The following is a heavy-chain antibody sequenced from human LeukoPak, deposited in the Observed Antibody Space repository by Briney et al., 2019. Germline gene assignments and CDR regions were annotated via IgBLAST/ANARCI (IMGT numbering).Heavy chain of an antibody. Sequence: SETLSLTCTVSGGSISSYYWSWIRQPPGKGLEWIGYIYYSGSTNYNPSLKSRVTISVDTSKNQFSLKLSSVTAADTAVYYCARVSSSWYLGYYYYYYMDVWGKGTTVTVSS. V-gene: IGHV4-59*12. CDR2: IYYSGST. CDR1: GGSISSYY. D-gene: IGHD6-13*01. CDR3: ARVSSSWYLGYYYYYYMDV. J-gene: IGHJ6*03.